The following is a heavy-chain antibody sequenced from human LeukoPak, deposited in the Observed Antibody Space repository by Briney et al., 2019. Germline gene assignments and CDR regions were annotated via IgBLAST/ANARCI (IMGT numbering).Heavy chain of an antibody. CDR1: GGTFSSYA. CDR3: AREGMSTIFGVAD. V-gene: IGHV1-69*04. J-gene: IGHJ1*01. Sequence: ASVKVSCKASGGTFSSYAISWVRQAPGQGLEWMGRIIPILGIANYAQKFQGRVTITADKSTSTAYMELSSLRSEDTAVYYCAREGMSTIFGVADWGQGPWSPSPQ. CDR2: IIPILGIA. D-gene: IGHD3-3*01.